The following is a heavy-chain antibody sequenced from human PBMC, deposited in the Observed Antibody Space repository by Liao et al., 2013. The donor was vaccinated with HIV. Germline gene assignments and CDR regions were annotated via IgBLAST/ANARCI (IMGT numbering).Heavy chain of an antibody. V-gene: IGHV4-39*07. CDR2: IFYSGST. Sequence: QVQLQESGPGLVKPSETLSLTCTVSGGSISSTGYYWGWIRQPPGKGLEWIGSIFYSGSTYYNPSLKSRVTISLDTSKNQFSLTLHSVTAADTAVYYCARAFMGSRDVFDIWGQGTMVTVSS. CDR3: ARAFMGSRDVFDI. J-gene: IGHJ3*02. CDR1: GGSISSTGYY.